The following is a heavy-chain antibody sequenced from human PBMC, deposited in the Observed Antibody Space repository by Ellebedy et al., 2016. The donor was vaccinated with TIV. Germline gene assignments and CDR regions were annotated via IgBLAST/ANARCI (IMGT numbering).Heavy chain of an antibody. D-gene: IGHD3-16*02. CDR1: GGSISSSSYY. V-gene: IGHV4-39*07. CDR2: IYYSGST. J-gene: IGHJ4*02. Sequence: SETLSLXXTVSGGSISSSSYYWGWIRQPPGKGLEWIGSIYYSGSTYYNPSLKSRVTISVDTSKNQFSLRLSSLTAADTAVYYCARRSSVTPDTGIGYWGQGTRVTVSS. CDR3: ARRSSVTPDTGIGY.